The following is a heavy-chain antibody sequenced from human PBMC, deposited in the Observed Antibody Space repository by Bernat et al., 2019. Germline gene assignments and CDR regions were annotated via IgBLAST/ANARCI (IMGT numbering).Heavy chain of an antibody. V-gene: IGHV3-48*03. CDR1: GFTFSSYE. CDR2: ISSSGSTI. Sequence: EVQLVESGGGLVQPGGSLRLSCAASGFTFSSYEMNWVRQAPGKGLEWVSYISSSGSTIYYADSVKGRFTISRDNAKNSLYLQMNSLRAEDTAVYYCARETVGAATRIQTLDYWGQGTLVTVSS. J-gene: IGHJ4*02. CDR3: ARETVGAATRIQTLDY. D-gene: IGHD2-15*01.